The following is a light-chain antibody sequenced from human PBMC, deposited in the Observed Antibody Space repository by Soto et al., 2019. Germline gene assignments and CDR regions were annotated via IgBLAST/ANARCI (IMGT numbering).Light chain of an antibody. CDR1: SSDVVSYNL. Sequence: QSALTQPASVSGSPGQSITISCTGTSSDVVSYNLVSWYQQHPGKAPKLMIYEVSKRPSGVSNRFSGSKSGNTASLTISGLQAEDEADYYCCSYAGSGTWVFGVGTKLTVL. J-gene: IGLJ3*02. V-gene: IGLV2-23*02. CDR3: CSYAGSGTWV. CDR2: EVS.